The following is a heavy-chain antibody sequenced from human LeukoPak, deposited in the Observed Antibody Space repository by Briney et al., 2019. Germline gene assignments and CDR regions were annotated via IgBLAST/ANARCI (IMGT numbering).Heavy chain of an antibody. Sequence: PGGSLRLSCAASGFTFSSYEMNWVRQAPGKGLEWVSYISSSGSTIYYADSVKGRFTISRGNAKNSLYLQMNSLRAEDTAVYYCARVTYYYDSSGYWGHDAFDIWGQGTMVTVSS. CDR1: GFTFSSYE. J-gene: IGHJ3*02. V-gene: IGHV3-48*03. CDR2: ISSSGSTI. CDR3: ARVTYYYDSSGYWGHDAFDI. D-gene: IGHD3-22*01.